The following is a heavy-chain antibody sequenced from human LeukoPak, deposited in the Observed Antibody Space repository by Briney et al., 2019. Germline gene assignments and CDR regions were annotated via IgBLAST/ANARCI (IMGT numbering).Heavy chain of an antibody. J-gene: IGHJ3*02. V-gene: IGHV3-11*04. CDR2: ISSSGSTI. D-gene: IGHD3-3*01. CDR3: AWSGYYVDAFDI. Sequence: LSLTCAVYGGSFSGYYMSWIRQAPGKGLEWVSYISSSGSTIYYADSVKGRFTISRDNAKNSLYLQMNSLRAEDTAVYYCAWSGYYVDAFDIWGQGTMVTVSS. CDR1: GGSFSGYY.